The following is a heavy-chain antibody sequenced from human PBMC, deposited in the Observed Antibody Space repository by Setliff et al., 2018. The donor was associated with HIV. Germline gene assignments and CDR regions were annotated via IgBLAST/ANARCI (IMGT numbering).Heavy chain of an antibody. CDR2: VYFSGST. CDR1: GASITSGIYY. J-gene: IGHJ4*02. CDR3: ASEKVAWTVSDSFFEF. Sequence: SETLSLTCSVSGASITSGIYYWAWIRQPAGKGLEFIGRVYFSGSTNYNPSLKSRVTISVDTSKNKFSLKLSSVTAADTAVYYCASEKVAWTVSDSFFEFWGQGVPVTVSS. D-gene: IGHD2-15*01. V-gene: IGHV4-61*10.